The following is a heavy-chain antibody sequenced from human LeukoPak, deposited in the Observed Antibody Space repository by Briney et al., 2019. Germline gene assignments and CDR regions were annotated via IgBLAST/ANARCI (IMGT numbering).Heavy chain of an antibody. J-gene: IGHJ5*02. V-gene: IGHV4-34*01. CDR3: ARVFYDILTGYSGGFDP. Sequence: SETLSLTRAVYGGSFSGYYWSWIRQPPGKGLEWIGGINHSGSTNYNPSLKSRVTISVDTSKNQFSLKLSSVTAADTAVYYCARVFYDILTGYSGGFDPWGQGTLVTVSS. CDR1: GGSFSGYY. D-gene: IGHD3-9*01. CDR2: INHSGST.